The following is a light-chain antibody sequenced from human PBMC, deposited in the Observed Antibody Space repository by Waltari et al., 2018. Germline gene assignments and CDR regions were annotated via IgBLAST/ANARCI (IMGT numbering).Light chain of an antibody. V-gene: IGKV1-5*03. J-gene: IGKJ4*01. CDR2: KAS. CDR1: QSISSW. CDR3: QQLNSYPPT. Sequence: DIQMTQSPSSLSASIGDRVTITFRASQSISSWLARYQQRPGKAPKLLIYKASNLQGGAPSRFSGSGSGTEFSLTISSLQPDDFATYHCQQLNSYPPTFGGGTKVEIK.